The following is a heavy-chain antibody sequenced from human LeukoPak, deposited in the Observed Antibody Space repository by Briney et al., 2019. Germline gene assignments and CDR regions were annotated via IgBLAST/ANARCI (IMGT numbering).Heavy chain of an antibody. CDR1: GYSFTSYW. V-gene: IGHV5-51*01. CDR2: ICPGDSDT. Sequence: GESLKISCKGSGYSFTSYWIGWVRQMPGKGLEWMGIICPGDSDTRYSPSFQGQVTISADKSISTAYLQWSSLKASDTAMYYCATFASGYDDPFDYWGQGTLVTVSS. D-gene: IGHD5-12*01. CDR3: ATFASGYDDPFDY. J-gene: IGHJ4*02.